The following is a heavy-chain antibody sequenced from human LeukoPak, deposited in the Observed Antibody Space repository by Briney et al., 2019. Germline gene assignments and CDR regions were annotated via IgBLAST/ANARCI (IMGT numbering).Heavy chain of an antibody. Sequence: SETLSLTCTVSGYSLSSGYYCGWVRPPPGKGLEWIGSIYHSGSTYYNPSLKSRVTISVDTSKNQFSLKLSSVTAADTAVYYCAKVDYPKTYYYGSGSHDYWGQGTLVTVSS. D-gene: IGHD3-10*01. J-gene: IGHJ4*02. CDR2: IYHSGST. V-gene: IGHV4-38-2*02. CDR3: AKVDYPKTYYYGSGSHDY. CDR1: GYSLSSGYY.